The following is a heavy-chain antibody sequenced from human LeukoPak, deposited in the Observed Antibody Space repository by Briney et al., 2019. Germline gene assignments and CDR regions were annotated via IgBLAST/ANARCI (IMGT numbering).Heavy chain of an antibody. CDR2: ISLSSTYI. V-gene: IGHV3-21*01. CDR3: ARAEGWKRDGYNALDY. D-gene: IGHD5-24*01. J-gene: IGHJ4*02. Sequence: PAGSLRLSCAASGFTFSTYTMNWVRQAPGKGLEWVSSISLSSTYIYYADSVKGGFTISRDNAKNSLYLQMNSLRAEDTAVYYCARAEGWKRDGYNALDYWGQGTLVTVSS. CDR1: GFTFSTYT.